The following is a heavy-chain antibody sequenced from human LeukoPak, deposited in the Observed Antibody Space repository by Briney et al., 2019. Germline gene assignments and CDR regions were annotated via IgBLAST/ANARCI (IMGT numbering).Heavy chain of an antibody. Sequence: SETLSLTCTVSGGSISCYYWSWIRLPPGKGLEWIGYIYYTGATYYNPSLKSRVPISLDTSKNQFSPKLSSVTAADAAVYYCARAGYSYGTGYYFDYWVQGALVTVSS. J-gene: IGHJ4*02. V-gene: IGHV4-59*01. D-gene: IGHD5-18*01. CDR2: IYYTGAT. CDR3: ARAGYSYGTGYYFDY. CDR1: GGSISCYY.